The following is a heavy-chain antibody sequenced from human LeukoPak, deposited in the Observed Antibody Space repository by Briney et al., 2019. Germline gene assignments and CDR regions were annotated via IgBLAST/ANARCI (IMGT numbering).Heavy chain of an antibody. D-gene: IGHD2-21*01. CDR3: AKAICDYFDF. J-gene: IGHJ5*01. Sequence: GGSLRLSCAASGLSFTTYWMTWVRQAPGKGLEWVANINHDGSEQYYVDSVKGRFTVSRDNAKNSVYLQMNSLRVEDTAVYYCAKAICDYFDFRGQGTLVTVSS. V-gene: IGHV3-7*01. CDR1: GLSFTTYW. CDR2: INHDGSEQ.